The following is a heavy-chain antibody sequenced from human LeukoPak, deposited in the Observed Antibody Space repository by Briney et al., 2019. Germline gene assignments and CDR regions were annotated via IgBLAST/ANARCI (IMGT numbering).Heavy chain of an antibody. J-gene: IGHJ5*02. CDR3: ARHLTLWFGERWFDP. Sequence: SETLSLTCTVSGGSISSYYWSWIRQPPGKGLEWIGYIYYSGSTNYNPSLKSRVTISVDTSKNQFSLKLSSVTAADTAVYYCARHLTLWFGERWFDPWGQGTLVTVSS. V-gene: IGHV4-59*08. CDR1: GGSISSYY. CDR2: IYYSGST. D-gene: IGHD3-10*01.